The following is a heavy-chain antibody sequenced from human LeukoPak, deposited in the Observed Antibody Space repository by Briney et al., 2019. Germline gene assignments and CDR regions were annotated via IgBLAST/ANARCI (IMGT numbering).Heavy chain of an antibody. CDR1: GYTFTTYG. J-gene: IGHJ3*02. D-gene: IGHD2-2*01. V-gene: IGHV1-18*01. CDR3: AREAGVPAAPNDAFDI. Sequence: ASVKVSCKASGYTFTTYGISWVRQAPGQGLEWMGWISAYNGNTNYAQRLQGRVTMTTDTSTSTAYMELRSLRSDDTAVYYCAREAGVPAAPNDAFDIWGQGTMVTVSS. CDR2: ISAYNGNT.